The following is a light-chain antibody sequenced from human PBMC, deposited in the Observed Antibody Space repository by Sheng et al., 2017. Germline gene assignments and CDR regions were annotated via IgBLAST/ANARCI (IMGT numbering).Light chain of an antibody. CDR2: AAS. Sequence: DIQMTQSPSSLSASVGDRVTITCRASQYISSYLAWYQQKPGKAPKLLIYAASTLQSGVPSRFSGSGSGTNFTLTISSLQPEDVATYYCQKYNSAPPGLTFGGGTKVEIK. CDR1: QYISSY. J-gene: IGKJ4*01. V-gene: IGKV1-27*01. CDR3: QKYNSAPPGLT.